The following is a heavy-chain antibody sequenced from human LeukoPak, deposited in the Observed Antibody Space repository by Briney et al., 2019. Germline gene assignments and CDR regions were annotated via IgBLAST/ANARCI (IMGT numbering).Heavy chain of an antibody. CDR2: INPNSGGT. J-gene: IGHJ4*02. CDR1: GYTFTGNF. D-gene: IGHD4-17*01. V-gene: IGHV1-2*07. CDR3: ARGRRAYGDYIWGIGIDY. Sequence: ASVKVSCKASGYTFTGNFIHWVRQAPGQGLEWRGWINPNSGGTNYAHKSQGRVTMTRDTTISTAYLELSRLSSADTAVYYCARGRRAYGDYIWGIGIDYWGQGTLVTVSS.